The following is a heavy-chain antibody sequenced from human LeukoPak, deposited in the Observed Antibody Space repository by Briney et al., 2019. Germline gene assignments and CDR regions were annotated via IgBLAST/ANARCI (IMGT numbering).Heavy chain of an antibody. CDR3: AKEGRSLQTY. CDR2: ITASGTAM. D-gene: IGHD5-24*01. V-gene: IGHV3-48*01. Sequence: GGSLRLSCAASGFTLSSHSMNWVRQAPGKGLEWVSHITASGTAMFYADSVKGRFTISRDNAKNSLYLQMNSLRVEDTAVYYCAKEGRSLQTYWGQGTLVTVSS. CDR1: GFTLSSHS. J-gene: IGHJ4*02.